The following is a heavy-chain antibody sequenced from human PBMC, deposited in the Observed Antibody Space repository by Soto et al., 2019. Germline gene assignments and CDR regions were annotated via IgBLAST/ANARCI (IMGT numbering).Heavy chain of an antibody. Sequence: SETLSLPCPVSGGSISSYYWSWIRQPPGKGLEWIGYIYYSGSTNYNPSLKSRVTISVDTSKNQFSLKLSSVTAADTAVYYCARESSRPANYYYYYGMDVWGQGTTVTVSS. V-gene: IGHV4-59*01. CDR1: GGSISSYY. J-gene: IGHJ6*02. CDR3: ARESSRPANYYYYYGMDV. CDR2: IYYSGST.